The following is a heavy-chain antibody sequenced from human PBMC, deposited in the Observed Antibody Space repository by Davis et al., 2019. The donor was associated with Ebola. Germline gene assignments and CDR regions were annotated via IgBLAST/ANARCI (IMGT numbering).Heavy chain of an antibody. CDR1: GGSISSGGYS. Sequence: SETLSLTCAVSGGSISSGGYSWSWIRQPPGKGLEWIGYIYHSGSTYYNPSLKSRVTISVDTSKNQFSLKLSSVTAADTAVYYCALRGFRESPDYWGQGTLVTVSS. CDR2: IYHSGST. CDR3: ALRGFRESPDY. D-gene: IGHD3-10*01. J-gene: IGHJ4*02. V-gene: IGHV4-30-2*02.